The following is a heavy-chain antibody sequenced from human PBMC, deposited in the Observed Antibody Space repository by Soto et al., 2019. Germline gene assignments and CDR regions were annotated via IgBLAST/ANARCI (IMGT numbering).Heavy chain of an antibody. Sequence: HWVRQAPGKGLEWVAVISYDGSNKYYADSVKGRFTISRDNSKNTLYLQMNSLRAEDTAVYYCARDSSSSWYEVDYYYGMDVWGQGTTVTVSS. D-gene: IGHD6-13*01. J-gene: IGHJ6*02. CDR3: ARDSSSSWYEVDYYYGMDV. V-gene: IGHV3-30-3*01. CDR2: ISYDGSNK.